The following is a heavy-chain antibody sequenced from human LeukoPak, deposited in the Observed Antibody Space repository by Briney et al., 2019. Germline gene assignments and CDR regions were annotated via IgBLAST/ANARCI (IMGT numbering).Heavy chain of an antibody. J-gene: IGHJ4*02. D-gene: IGHD4-17*01. CDR1: GGSISNYY. Sequence: PSETLSLTCIVSGGSISNYYWSWIRQPPGKGLEWIAYISYSGSTNYNPSLKSRVTISVGTSKNQFSLKVTSVTAADTAVYYCARHVYGDSPLEYWGQGTLVTVSS. V-gene: IGHV4-59*01. CDR3: ARHVYGDSPLEY. CDR2: ISYSGST.